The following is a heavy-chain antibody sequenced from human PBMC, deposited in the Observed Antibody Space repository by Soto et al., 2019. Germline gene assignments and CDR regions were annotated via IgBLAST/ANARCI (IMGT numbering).Heavy chain of an antibody. V-gene: IGHV3-33*06. Sequence: QVQLVESGGGVVQPGRSLRLSCVASGFIFSSYGMHWVRQAPGKGLEWVAVVWFDGSNEFYADSVTGRFNISRDNSKKTLFLQMNSMRAEDTAVYYSAKLVGVSVAAAGFDLWGQGTLVTVSS. J-gene: IGHJ4*02. CDR3: AKLVGVSVAAAGFDL. D-gene: IGHD6-13*01. CDR1: GFIFSSYG. CDR2: VWFDGSNE.